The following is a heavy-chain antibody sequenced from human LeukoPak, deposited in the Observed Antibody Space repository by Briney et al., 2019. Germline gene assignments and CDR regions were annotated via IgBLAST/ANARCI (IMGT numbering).Heavy chain of an antibody. CDR3: ARDSYFGRIAARQDYYGMDV. V-gene: IGHV3-15*07. D-gene: IGHD6-6*01. Sequence: GGSLRLSCAASGFTFNNAWMNWVRQPPGKGLEWVGRISSKTAGGTADYAAPVKGRFPISRDDSKSMLYLQMNSLKTEDTAVYYCARDSYFGRIAARQDYYGMDVWGQGTTVTVSS. CDR1: GFTFNNAW. CDR2: ISSKTAGGTA. J-gene: IGHJ6*02.